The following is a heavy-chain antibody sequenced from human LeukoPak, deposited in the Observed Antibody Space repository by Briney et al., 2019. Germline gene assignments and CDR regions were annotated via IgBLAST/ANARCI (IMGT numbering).Heavy chain of an antibody. CDR3: AKMDSSSSPYYFDY. CDR2: LYHSGAT. CDR1: GYSINNGYY. Sequence: SETLSLTCTVSGYSINNGYYWGWIRQPPGKGLEWIASLYHSGATYNNPYLKSRVTISVDTSNNQVSLKLRSVTAADTAVYYCAKMDSSSSPYYFDYWGQGMLVTVSS. J-gene: IGHJ4*02. D-gene: IGHD6-6*01. V-gene: IGHV4-38-2*02.